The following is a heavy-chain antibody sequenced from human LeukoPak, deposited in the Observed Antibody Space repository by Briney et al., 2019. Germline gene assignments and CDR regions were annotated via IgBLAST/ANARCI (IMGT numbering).Heavy chain of an antibody. CDR2: VNHSGST. CDR3: ARDVTGSASDY. V-gene: IGHV4-34*01. CDR1: GGSFSGYY. D-gene: IGHD1-1*01. Sequence: PSETLSLTCDVYGGSFSGYYWSWIRQSPGKGLEWIGEVNHSGSTNYNPSLKSRVTISVDTSKNQFSLKLTSVTAADTAVYYCARDVTGSASDYWGQGTLVTVSS. J-gene: IGHJ4*02.